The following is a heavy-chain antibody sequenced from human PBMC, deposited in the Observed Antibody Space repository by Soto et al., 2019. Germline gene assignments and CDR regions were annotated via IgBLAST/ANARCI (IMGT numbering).Heavy chain of an antibody. Sequence: PGGSLRLSCAASGFTFSRYGMHWVRQAPGKGLEWVAVIWYDGSNKYYADSVKGRFTISRDNSKSTLYLQMNSLRAEDTAVYYCARYNSYYVSGRFYYFDYWGQGTLVTVSS. CDR1: GFTFSRYG. CDR3: ARYNSYYVSGRFYYFDY. CDR2: IWYDGSNK. V-gene: IGHV3-33*01. J-gene: IGHJ4*02. D-gene: IGHD3-10*01.